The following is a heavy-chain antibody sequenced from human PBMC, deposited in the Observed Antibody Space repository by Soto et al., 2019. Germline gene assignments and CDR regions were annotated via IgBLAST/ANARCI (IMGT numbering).Heavy chain of an antibody. Sequence: AAASISCTASRYTFTRSYMHWVRQAPRQGLEWMGWINPNSGGTNYAQKFRGWVTMTSDTSISTAYMELSRQRSDVPAVYYCERERFRGTFGVVIHNWFDPWGLGTLVTVS. CDR1: RYTFTRSY. CDR2: INPNSGGT. J-gene: IGHJ5*02. V-gene: IGHV1-2*04. CDR3: ERERFRGTFGVVIHNWFDP. D-gene: IGHD3-3*02.